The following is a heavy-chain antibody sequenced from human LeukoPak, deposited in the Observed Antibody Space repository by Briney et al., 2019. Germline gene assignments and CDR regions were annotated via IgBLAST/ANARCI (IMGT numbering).Heavy chain of an antibody. CDR3: ARHSLSVWYDAFDI. CDR1: GFTFSRDS. D-gene: IGHD6-19*01. CDR2: INPDGSTT. Sequence: GGSLRLSCAASGFTFSRDSMNWVRQAPGKGLVWVSRINPDGSTTSYADSVKGRFTVSRDNAKNTLYLQMSSLRAEDTAVYYCARHSLSVWYDAFDIWGQGTMVTVSS. J-gene: IGHJ3*02. V-gene: IGHV3-74*01.